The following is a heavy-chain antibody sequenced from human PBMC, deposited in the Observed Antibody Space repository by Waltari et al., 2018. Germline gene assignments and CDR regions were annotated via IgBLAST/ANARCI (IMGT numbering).Heavy chain of an antibody. CDR1: AFTLNTYG. CDR2: IRIDGSSQ. D-gene: IGHD7-27*01. J-gene: IGHJ6*03. CDR3: ARRTGAYFMDV. V-gene: IGHV3-30*02. Sequence: QVQLVESGGGVVQPGGSLRLSCAASAFTLNTYGMQWVRHGPGKGLEVGAFIRIDGSSQCYEESVNGRFNISRDNSKNTLNLQMNSLRADDTAVYFCARRTGAYFMDVWGKGTTVTVSS.